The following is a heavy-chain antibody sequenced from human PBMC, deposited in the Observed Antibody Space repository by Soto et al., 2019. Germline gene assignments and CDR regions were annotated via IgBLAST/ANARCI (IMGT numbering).Heavy chain of an antibody. CDR3: ARQYITIFGVVIRNNWFDP. CDR2: IIPIFGTA. D-gene: IGHD3-3*01. V-gene: IGHV1-69*13. Sequence: SVKVSCKASGGTFSSYAISWVRQAPGQGLEWMGGIIPIFGTANYAQKFQGRVTITADESTSTAYMELSSLRSEDTAVYYCARQYITIFGVVIRNNWFDPWGQGTLVTVSS. CDR1: GGTFSSYA. J-gene: IGHJ5*02.